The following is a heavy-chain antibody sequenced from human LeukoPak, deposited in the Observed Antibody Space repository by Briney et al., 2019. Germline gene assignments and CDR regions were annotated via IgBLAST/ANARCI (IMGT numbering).Heavy chain of an antibody. CDR2: IYTSGST. J-gene: IGHJ6*03. CDR1: GGSISSYC. Sequence: PSETLSLTCTVSGGSISSYCWSWIRQPAGKGLEWIGRIYTSGSTNYNPSLKSRVTMSVDTSKNQFSLKLSSVTAADTAVYYCARDGGSEGGSYYVYYYYYYYMDVWGKGTTVTVSS. CDR3: ARDGGSEGGSYYVYYYYYYYMDV. D-gene: IGHD1-26*01. V-gene: IGHV4-4*07.